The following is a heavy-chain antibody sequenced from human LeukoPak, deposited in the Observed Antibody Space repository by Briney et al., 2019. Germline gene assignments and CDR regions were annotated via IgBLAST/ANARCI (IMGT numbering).Heavy chain of an antibody. CDR3: ARAPLWFGELSVAFDI. V-gene: IGHV3-30-3*01. CDR2: ISYDGSNK. CDR1: GFTFSSYA. D-gene: IGHD3-10*01. J-gene: IGHJ3*02. Sequence: QPGRSLRLSCAAPGFTFSSYAMHWVRQAPGKGLEWVAVISYDGSNKYYADSVKGRFTISRDNSKNTLYLQMNSLRAEDTAVYYCARAPLWFGELSVAFDIWGQGTMVTVSS.